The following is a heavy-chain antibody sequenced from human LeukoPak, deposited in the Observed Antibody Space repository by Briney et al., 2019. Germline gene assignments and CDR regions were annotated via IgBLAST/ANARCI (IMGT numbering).Heavy chain of an antibody. CDR1: GGTFSSYA. CDR2: IIPIFGTA. CDR3: ASNLASGGSFLGMDV. V-gene: IGHV1-69*05. Sequence: ASVKVSCKASGGTFSSYAISWVRQAPGQGLEWMGGIIPIFGTANYAQKFQGRVTITTDESTSTAYMELSSLRSEDTAVYYCASNLASGGSFLGMDVWGQGTTVTVSS. D-gene: IGHD2-15*01. J-gene: IGHJ6*02.